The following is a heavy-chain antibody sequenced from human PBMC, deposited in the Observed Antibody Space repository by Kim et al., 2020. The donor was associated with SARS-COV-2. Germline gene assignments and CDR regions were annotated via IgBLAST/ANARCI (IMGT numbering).Heavy chain of an antibody. CDR1: GFTFSNAW. Sequence: GGSLRLSCAASGFTFSNAWMSWVRQAPGKGLEWVGRIKSKTDGGTTDYAAPVKGRFTISRDDSKNTLYLQMNSLKTEDTAVYYCTTGSPFVVVTSDDAFDIWGQGTMVTVSS. D-gene: IGHD2-21*02. CDR3: TTGSPFVVVTSDDAFDI. V-gene: IGHV3-15*01. CDR2: IKSKTDGGTT. J-gene: IGHJ3*02.